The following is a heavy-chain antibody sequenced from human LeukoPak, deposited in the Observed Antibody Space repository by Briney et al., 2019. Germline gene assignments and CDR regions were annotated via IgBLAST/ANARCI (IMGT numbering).Heavy chain of an antibody. CDR2: ITSDGTSI. V-gene: IGHV3-74*03. D-gene: IGHD2-2*01. CDR1: GFSFSTTW. CDR3: ARDWYHAIDY. J-gene: IGHJ4*02. Sequence: GGSLRLSCAASGFSFSTTWMHWVRQVAGQGLVWVARITSDGTSISYAESVKGRFTISRDNAKNTLYLQMNSLRVDDAAVYYCARDWYHAIDYWGQGTLVTVSS.